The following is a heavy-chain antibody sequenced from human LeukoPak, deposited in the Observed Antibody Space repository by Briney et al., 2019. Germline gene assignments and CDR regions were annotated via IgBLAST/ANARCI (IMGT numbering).Heavy chain of an antibody. J-gene: IGHJ6*02. CDR3: ARDRIVVVPAAIASPSGYYYGMDV. CDR2: IYYSGST. V-gene: IGHV4-59*01. Sequence: PSETLSLTCTVSGGSISSYYWSWIRQPPGKGLEWIGYIYYSGSTNYNPSLKSRVTISVDTSKNQFSLKLSSVTAADTAVYYCARDRIVVVPAAIASPSGYYYGMDVWGQGTTVTVSS. D-gene: IGHD2-2*02. CDR1: GGSISSYY.